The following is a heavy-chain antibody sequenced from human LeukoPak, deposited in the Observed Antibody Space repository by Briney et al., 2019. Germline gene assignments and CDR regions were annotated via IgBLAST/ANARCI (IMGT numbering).Heavy chain of an antibody. J-gene: IGHJ5*02. Sequence: GGSLRLSCVASGFNFTNYGMHWLRQAPGKGLEWVGVISFHETNKYYADSVRGRFTISRDSSKNTVFLQMNNLRIEATAIYYCAKDKIGAINWFDPWGQGTLVTVSS. CDR2: ISFHETNK. V-gene: IGHV3-30*18. CDR1: GFNFTNYG. D-gene: IGHD3-16*01. CDR3: AKDKIGAINWFDP.